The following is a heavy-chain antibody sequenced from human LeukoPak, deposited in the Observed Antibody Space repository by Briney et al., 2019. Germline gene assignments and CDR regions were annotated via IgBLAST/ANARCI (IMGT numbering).Heavy chain of an antibody. D-gene: IGHD1-1*01. CDR3: AKAEAALNDDAFDI. CDR1: GGSFSGYY. V-gene: IGHV4-34*01. CDR2: INHSGST. Sequence: SETLSLTCAVYGGSFSGYYWSWIRQPPGKGLEWIGEINHSGSTNYNPSLKSRVTISVDTSKNQFSLKLSSVTAADTAVYYCAKAEAALNDDAFDIWGQGTMVTVSS. J-gene: IGHJ3*02.